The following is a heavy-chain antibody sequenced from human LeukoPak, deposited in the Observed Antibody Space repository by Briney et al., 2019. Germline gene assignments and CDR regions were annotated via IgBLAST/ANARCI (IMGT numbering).Heavy chain of an antibody. CDR3: ARVTPRQMPYGSGSYYTSYGMDV. D-gene: IGHD3-10*01. CDR2: INAGNGNT. CDR1: GYTFTSYG. Sequence: GASVKVSCKASGYTFTSYGISCVRQAPGQRLEWMGWINAGNGNTKYSQKFQGRVTITRDTSASTAYMELSSLRSEDTAVYYCARVTPRQMPYGSGSYYTSYGMDVWGQGTTVTVSS. J-gene: IGHJ6*02. V-gene: IGHV1-3*01.